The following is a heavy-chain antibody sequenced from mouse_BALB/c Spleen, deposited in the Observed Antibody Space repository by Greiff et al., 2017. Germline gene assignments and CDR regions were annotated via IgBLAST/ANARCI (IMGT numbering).Heavy chain of an antibody. Sequence: QVQLKQSGAELARPGASVKLSCKASGYTFTDYYINWVKQRTGQGLEWIGEIYPGSGNTYYNEKFKGKATLTADKSSSTAYMQLSSLTSEDSAVYFCARDDYGYAMDYWGQGTSVTVSS. J-gene: IGHJ4*01. CDR2: IYPGSGNT. D-gene: IGHD2-4*01. CDR1: GYTFTDYY. V-gene: IGHV1-77*01. CDR3: ARDDYGYAMDY.